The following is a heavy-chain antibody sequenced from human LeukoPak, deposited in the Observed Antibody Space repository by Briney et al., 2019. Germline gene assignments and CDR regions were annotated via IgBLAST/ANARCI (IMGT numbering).Heavy chain of an antibody. J-gene: IGHJ3*02. Sequence: PGGSLRLSCAASGFTFSSCAMSWVRQAPGKGLEWVSAISGSGGSTYYADSVKGRFTISRDNSKNTLYLQMNSLRAEDTAVYYCAKGGRSGDAFDIWGQGTMVTVSS. D-gene: IGHD3-16*01. V-gene: IGHV3-23*01. CDR3: AKGGRSGDAFDI. CDR2: ISGSGGST. CDR1: GFTFSSCA.